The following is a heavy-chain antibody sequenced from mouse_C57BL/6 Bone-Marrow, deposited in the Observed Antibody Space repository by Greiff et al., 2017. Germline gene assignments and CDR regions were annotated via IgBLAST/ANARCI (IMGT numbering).Heavy chain of an antibody. CDR3: SAYESNYGGFAY. CDR1: GYSFTGYY. D-gene: IGHD2-5*01. Sequence: VQLKASGPELVKPGASVKISCKASGYSFTGYYMPWVKQSHGNILDWIGYIYPYNGVSSSNQKFKGKATLTVDKSSSTAYMELRSLTSEDSAVYYCSAYESNYGGFAYWGQGTLVTGSA. CDR2: IYPYNGVS. J-gene: IGHJ3*01. V-gene: IGHV1-31*01.